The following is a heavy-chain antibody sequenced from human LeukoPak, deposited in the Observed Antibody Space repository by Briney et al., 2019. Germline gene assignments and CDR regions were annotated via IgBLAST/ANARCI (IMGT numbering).Heavy chain of an antibody. CDR2: ISGSGGST. Sequence: GGSLRLSCAASGFTFSSYAMSWVRQAPGKGLEWVSAISGSGGSTYYADSVKGQFTISRDNSKNTLYLQMNSLRAEDTAVYYCAKGDDSSGYYYVTGVDYWGQGTLVTVSS. CDR3: AKGDDSSGYYYVTGVDY. J-gene: IGHJ4*02. V-gene: IGHV3-23*01. CDR1: GFTFSSYA. D-gene: IGHD3-22*01.